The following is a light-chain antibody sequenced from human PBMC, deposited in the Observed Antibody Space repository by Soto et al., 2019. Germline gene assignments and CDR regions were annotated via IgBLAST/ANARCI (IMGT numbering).Light chain of an antibody. CDR2: EGS. V-gene: IGLV2-23*01. CDR3: CSYAGSSTFYV. Sequence: QSVLTQPASVSGSPGQSITISCTGTSSDVGSYNLVSWYQQHPGKAPKLMIYEGSKRPSGVSNRFSGSKSGNTASLTISGLQAEDEAGYYCCSYAGSSTFYVFGTGTRSPS. J-gene: IGLJ1*01. CDR1: SSDVGSYNL.